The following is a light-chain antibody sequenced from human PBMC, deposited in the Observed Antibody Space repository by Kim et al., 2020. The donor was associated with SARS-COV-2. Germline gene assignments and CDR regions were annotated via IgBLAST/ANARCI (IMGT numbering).Light chain of an antibody. Sequence: PGERATLSCRASQSVTNNYLAWYQQKPGQAPRVLISGASRRATGITDRFSGSGSGTDFTLTISRLEPEDSAVYYCQQYVSSLWTFGRGTKVDIK. CDR2: GAS. CDR1: QSVTNNY. CDR3: QQYVSSLWT. J-gene: IGKJ1*01. V-gene: IGKV3-20*01.